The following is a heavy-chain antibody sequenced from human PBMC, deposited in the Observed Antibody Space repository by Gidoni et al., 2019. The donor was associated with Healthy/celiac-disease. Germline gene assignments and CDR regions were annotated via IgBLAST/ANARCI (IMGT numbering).Heavy chain of an antibody. J-gene: IGHJ4*02. V-gene: IGHV3-33*01. CDR1: GFTFSSYG. CDR2: IWYDGSNK. Sequence: QVQLVESGGGVVQPGRSLRLSCAASGFTFSSYGMHWVRQAPGKGLEGVAVIWYDGSNKYYADSVKGRFTISRDNSKNTLYLQMNSLRAEDTAVYYCARDPGILTGAPRGYFDYWGQGTLVTVSS. D-gene: IGHD3-9*01. CDR3: ARDPGILTGAPRGYFDY.